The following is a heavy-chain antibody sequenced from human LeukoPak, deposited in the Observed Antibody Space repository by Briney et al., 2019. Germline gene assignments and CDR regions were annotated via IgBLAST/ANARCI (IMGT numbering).Heavy chain of an antibody. CDR3: ARAHDNYDISTFSALDY. D-gene: IGHD3-22*01. CDR2: IWYDGTNK. J-gene: IGHJ4*02. Sequence: PGGSLRLSCAASGFTFSSYGMHWVRQAPGKGLEWVAVIWYDGTNKNYAESVKGRFTISRDNAMNTLYLQVNSLRAEDTAVYYCARAHDNYDISTFSALDYWGQGSLVTVSS. V-gene: IGHV3-33*01. CDR1: GFTFSSYG.